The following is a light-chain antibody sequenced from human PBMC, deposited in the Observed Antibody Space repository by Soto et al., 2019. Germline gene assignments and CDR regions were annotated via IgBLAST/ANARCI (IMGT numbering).Light chain of an antibody. J-gene: IGLJ2*01. Sequence: QSALTQPPSVSGSPGQSITISCTGTSSDVGGYNYVSWYQQHPGTAPKLMIYDVSNRPSGVSNRFSGSMSGNTASLTISGLQDEDEADYYCSSYTSSSSVVFGGGTKLTVL. V-gene: IGLV2-14*01. CDR3: SSYTSSSSVV. CDR2: DVS. CDR1: SSDVGGYNY.